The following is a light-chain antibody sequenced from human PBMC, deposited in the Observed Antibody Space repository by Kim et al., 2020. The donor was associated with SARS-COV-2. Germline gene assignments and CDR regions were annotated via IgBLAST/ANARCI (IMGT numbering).Light chain of an antibody. V-gene: IGKV1-12*01. CDR2: AAS. Sequence: ASVGDRVTITCRASQDISNWLAWYQQKPGKAPNLLIYAASDLQSGVPSRFSGGGSGTHFTLTISSLQPEDLAIYFCQQSYSLPPTFGPGTKVDIK. CDR1: QDISNW. CDR3: QQSYSLPPT. J-gene: IGKJ3*01.